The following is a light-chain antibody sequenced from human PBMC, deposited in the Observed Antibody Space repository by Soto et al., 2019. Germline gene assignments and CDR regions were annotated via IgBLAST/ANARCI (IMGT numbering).Light chain of an antibody. CDR3: SSYTISSTPLYVV. V-gene: IGLV2-14*01. J-gene: IGLJ2*01. CDR2: DVS. CDR1: SSDVGGYHY. Sequence: QSALTQPASVSGSPGQSITISCTGTSSDVGGYHYVSLYQQHPGKAPKLMIYDVSIRPSGVSNRYSGSKSGNTDSLTISGLQSEDEADYYCSSYTISSTPLYVVFGGGTKRTVL.